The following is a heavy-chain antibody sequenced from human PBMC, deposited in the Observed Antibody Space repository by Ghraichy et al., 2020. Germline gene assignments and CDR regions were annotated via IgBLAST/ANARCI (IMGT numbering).Heavy chain of an antibody. CDR1: GGSISSYY. CDR2: IYYSGST. CDR3: ARHLPDPDYGGTQNWFDP. D-gene: IGHD4-23*01. V-gene: IGHV4-59*08. J-gene: IGHJ5*02. Sequence: SETLALTCTVSGGSISSYYWSWIRQPPGKGLEWIGYIYYSGSTNYNPSLKSRVTISVDTSKNQFSLKLSSVTAADTAVYYCARHLPDPDYGGTQNWFDPWGQGTLVTVSS.